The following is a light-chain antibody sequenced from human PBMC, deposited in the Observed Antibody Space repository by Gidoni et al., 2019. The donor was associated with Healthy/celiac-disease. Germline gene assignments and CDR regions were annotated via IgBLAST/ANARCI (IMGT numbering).Light chain of an antibody. Sequence: DIQMTQSPSTLSASVGDRVTITCRASKSISSWLAWYQQKPGKAPKLLIYKASSLESGVPSRFSGSGSGTEFTLTISSLQPDDFATYYCQQSFTFGPGTKVDIK. CDR1: KSISSW. CDR2: KAS. J-gene: IGKJ3*01. V-gene: IGKV1-5*03. CDR3: QQSFT.